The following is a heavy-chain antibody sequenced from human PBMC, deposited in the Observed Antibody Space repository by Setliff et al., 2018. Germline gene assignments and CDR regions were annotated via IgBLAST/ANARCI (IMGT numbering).Heavy chain of an antibody. J-gene: IGHJ5*02. CDR2: ISPYNGNT. CDR3: ASDFLFVEGVSVTGCWFDP. CDR1: GYRFTTYG. V-gene: IGHV1-18*01. D-gene: IGHD3-9*01. Sequence: ASVKVSCKASGYRFTTYGINWVRQAPGQGLEWMGWISPYNGNTKNAQKFQGRVTLTADTSTSTAYMELRGLRFDDPAVYYCASDFLFVEGVSVTGCWFDPWGQGALVTVSS.